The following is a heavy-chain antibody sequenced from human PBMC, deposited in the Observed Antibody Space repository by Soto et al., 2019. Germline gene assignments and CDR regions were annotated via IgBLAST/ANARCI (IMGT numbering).Heavy chain of an antibody. CDR3: ARETTVAFDY. CDR1: GGSISSYY. D-gene: IGHD4-17*01. V-gene: IGHV4-59*01. J-gene: IGHJ4*02. CDR2: IYYSGST. Sequence: SETLSLTCTVSGGSISSYYWSWIRQPPGKGLEWIGYIYYSGSTNYNPSLKSRVTISVDTSKNQFSLKLSSVTAADTAVYYCARETTVAFDYWGQGTLVTVSS.